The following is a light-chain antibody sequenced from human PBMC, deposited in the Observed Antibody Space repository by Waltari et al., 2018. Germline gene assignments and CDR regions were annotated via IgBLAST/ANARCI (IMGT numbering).Light chain of an antibody. CDR1: QSVNRG. CDR2: KAS. CDR3: QQYEAFPVT. J-gene: IGKJ1*01. V-gene: IGKV1-5*03. Sequence: DIQMTQSPSTLSASVGDRVTITCRVSQSVNRGLAWYQQKPGKAPKLLVSKASALQNAGGPRFSGGGSGTEFTLTISNRQPDDSSTYYCQQYEAFPVTFGHGTKVEIK.